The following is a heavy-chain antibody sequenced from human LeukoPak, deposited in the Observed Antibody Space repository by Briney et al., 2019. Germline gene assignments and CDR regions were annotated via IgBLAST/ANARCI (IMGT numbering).Heavy chain of an antibody. D-gene: IGHD2-8*01. CDR2: ISYDGSNK. V-gene: IGHV3-30*18. J-gene: IGHJ4*02. CDR1: GFTFSSYG. CDR3: AKDLGVNDY. Sequence: GRSLRLSCAASGFTFSSYGMHWVRQAPGKGLEWVAVISYDGSNKYYADSAKGRFTISRDNSKNTLYLQMNSLRAEDTAVYYCAKDLGVNDYWGQGTLVTVSS.